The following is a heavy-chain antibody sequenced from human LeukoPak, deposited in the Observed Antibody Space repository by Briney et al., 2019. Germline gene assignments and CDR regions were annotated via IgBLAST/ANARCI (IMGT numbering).Heavy chain of an antibody. CDR2: ISWNSGSI. CDR3: AKAADYYDSSGYQYYFDY. J-gene: IGHJ4*02. V-gene: IGHV3-9*03. CDR1: GFTFDDYA. Sequence: GGSLRLSCAASGFTFDDYAMHWVRQAPGKGLEWVSGISWNSGSIGYADSVKGRFTISRDNAKNSLYLQMNSLRAEDMALYYCAKAADYYDSSGYQYYFDYWGQGTLLTVSS. D-gene: IGHD3-22*01.